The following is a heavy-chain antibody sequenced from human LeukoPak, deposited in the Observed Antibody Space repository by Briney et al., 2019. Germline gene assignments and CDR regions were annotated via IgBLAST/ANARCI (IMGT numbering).Heavy chain of an antibody. CDR3: AKDRGADYYGSGSYYQGFDY. D-gene: IGHD3-10*01. V-gene: IGHV3-30*18. Sequence: PGGSLRLSCAASGFTFSNYGMHWVRQAPGKGLEWVAVISYDGSNKYYADSVKGRFTISRDNSKNTLYLQMNSLRAEDTAVYYCAKDRGADYYGSGSYYQGFDYWGQGTLVTVSS. CDR2: ISYDGSNK. CDR1: GFTFSNYG. J-gene: IGHJ4*02.